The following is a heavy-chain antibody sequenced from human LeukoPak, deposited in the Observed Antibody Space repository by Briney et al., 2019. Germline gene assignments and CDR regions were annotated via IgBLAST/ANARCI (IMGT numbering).Heavy chain of an antibody. J-gene: IGHJ6*02. Sequence: AASVKVSCKASGYTFTTYDINWVRQATGQGLEWMGWVNPNSGNTAYAQKFQGRVTMTRNTSISTAYMELSSLRSEDTAVYYCVRYYYYGMDVWGQGTTVTVSS. V-gene: IGHV1-8*01. CDR2: VNPNSGNT. CDR1: GYTFTTYD. CDR3: VRYYYYGMDV.